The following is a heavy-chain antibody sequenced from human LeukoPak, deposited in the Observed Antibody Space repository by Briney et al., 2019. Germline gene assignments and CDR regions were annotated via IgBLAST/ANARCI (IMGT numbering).Heavy chain of an antibody. V-gene: IGHV4-59*08. CDR3: ASESVALAGIDY. Sequence: SETLPLTCTVSGGSISDYYWSWIRRPPGKGLEWIGYIYYSGTTSCNPSLKSRVTISVDTSKNQISLRLSSVIAADTAVYYCASESVALAGIDYWGQGALVTVSS. J-gene: IGHJ4*02. D-gene: IGHD6-19*01. CDR2: IYYSGTT. CDR1: GGSISDYY.